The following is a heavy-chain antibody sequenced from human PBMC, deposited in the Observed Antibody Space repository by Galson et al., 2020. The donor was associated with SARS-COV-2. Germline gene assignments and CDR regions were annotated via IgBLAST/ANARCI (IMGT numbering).Heavy chain of an antibody. CDR1: RSNFHTYG. CDR2: ISCYNGYT. CDR3: GVSYTSTWYLAGMDV. J-gene: IGHJ6*02. Sequence: ASVKVSCKASRSNFHTYGISWVRQAPGPGLEWMGWISCYNGYTKYAQKVQGRVTMTTDTSTSTAYMELRSLRSEDTAVYYCGVSYTSTWYLAGMDVWGQGTTVTVSS. D-gene: IGHD6-13*01. V-gene: IGHV1-18*01.